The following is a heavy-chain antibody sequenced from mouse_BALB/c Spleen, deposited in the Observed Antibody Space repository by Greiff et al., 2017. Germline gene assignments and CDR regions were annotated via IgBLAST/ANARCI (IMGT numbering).Heavy chain of an antibody. CDR2: IDPANGNT. CDR1: GFNIKDTY. J-gene: IGHJ3*01. CDR3: ALYDYWFAY. D-gene: IGHD2-4*01. V-gene: IGHV14-3*02. Sequence: VQLKESGAELVKPGASVKLSCTASGFNIKDTYMHWVKQRPEQGLEWIGRIDPANGNTKYDPKFQGKATITADTSSNTAYLQLSSLTSEDTAVYYCALYDYWFAYWGQGTLVTVSA.